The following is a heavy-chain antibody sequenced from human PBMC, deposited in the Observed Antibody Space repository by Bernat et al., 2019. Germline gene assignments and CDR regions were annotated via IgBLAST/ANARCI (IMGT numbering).Heavy chain of an antibody. Sequence: QVQLVESGGGVVQPGRSLRLSCAASGFTFSSYGMHWVRQAPGKGLEWVAVIWYDGSNKYYADSVKGRFTISRDNSKNTLYLPMNSLRAEDTAVYYCAREDCTGGVCSSFDYWGQGTLVTVSS. D-gene: IGHD2-8*02. CDR1: GFTFSSYG. CDR3: AREDCTGGVCSSFDY. J-gene: IGHJ4*02. V-gene: IGHV3-33*01. CDR2: IWYDGSNK.